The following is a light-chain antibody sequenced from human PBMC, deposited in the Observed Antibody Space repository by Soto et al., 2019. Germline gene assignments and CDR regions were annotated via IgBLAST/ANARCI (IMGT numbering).Light chain of an antibody. V-gene: IGLV1-44*01. Sequence: QSVLTQPASASGPPGQRITISCSGSSSTIGGNTVDSYQQHPGAAPQLLIYSHDQRPLGVPARFSAARSGTSAALAISGLLPGDEGIYYCAVWGNNINGPGVFGGGTQLTVL. CDR3: AVWGNNINGPGV. J-gene: IGLJ3*02. CDR1: SSTIGGNT. CDR2: SHD.